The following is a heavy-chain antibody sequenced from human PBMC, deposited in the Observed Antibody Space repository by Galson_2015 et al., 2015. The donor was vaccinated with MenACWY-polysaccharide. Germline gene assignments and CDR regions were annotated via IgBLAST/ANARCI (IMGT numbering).Heavy chain of an antibody. CDR3: ARDSPYNALHY. D-gene: IGHD1-1*01. V-gene: IGHV3-7*01. Sequence: SLRLSCAVSGFTFSSSWMTWVRQAPGKGLGWVANIKEDGSVKNYVDSVRGRFTISRDNALNSVYLQVDSLRADDTAVYYCARDSPYNALHYWRQGTLVAVSS. CDR2: IKEDGSVK. CDR1: GFTFSSSW. J-gene: IGHJ4*02.